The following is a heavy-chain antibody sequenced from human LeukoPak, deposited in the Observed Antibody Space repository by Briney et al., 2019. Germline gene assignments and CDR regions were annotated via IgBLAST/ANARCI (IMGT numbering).Heavy chain of an antibody. V-gene: IGHV4-61*02. D-gene: IGHD6-13*01. J-gene: IGHJ6*03. CDR3: ARDGIAAAGTVGYYYYYMDV. CDR2: IYTSGST. CDR1: GGSISSGSYY. Sequence: SETLSLTYTVSGGSISSGSYYWSWIRQPAGKGLEWIGRIYTSGSTNYNPSLKSRVTISVDTSKNQFSLKLSSVTAADTAVYYCARDGIAAAGTVGYYYYYMDVWGKGTTVTISS.